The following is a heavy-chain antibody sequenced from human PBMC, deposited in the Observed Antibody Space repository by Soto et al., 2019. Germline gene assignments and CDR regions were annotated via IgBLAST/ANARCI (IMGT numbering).Heavy chain of an antibody. CDR2: ISSSSSTI. CDR3: ARGLPEYCTNGVCYGMDV. D-gene: IGHD2-8*01. Sequence: GGSLRLSCAGSGFTFSLAWMNWVRQAPGKGLEWVSYISSSSSTIYYADSVKGRFTISRDNAKNSLHLQMNSLRDEDTAVFYCARGLPEYCTNGVCYGMDVWGQGTTVTVSS. J-gene: IGHJ6*02. CDR1: GFTFSLAW. V-gene: IGHV3-48*02.